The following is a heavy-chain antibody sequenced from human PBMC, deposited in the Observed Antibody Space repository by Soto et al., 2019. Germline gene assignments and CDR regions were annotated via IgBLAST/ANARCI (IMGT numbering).Heavy chain of an antibody. Sequence: EMQLLESGGGLVQPGGSLRLSCAASGFTFSSYAMSWVRQAPGKGLEWVSAISGSGGSTYYADSVKGRFTISRDNSKNTLYLQMNSLRAEDTAVYYCAVEWRFGELTDYWGQGTLVTVSS. J-gene: IGHJ4*02. CDR2: ISGSGGST. D-gene: IGHD3-10*01. V-gene: IGHV3-23*01. CDR1: GFTFSSYA. CDR3: AVEWRFGELTDY.